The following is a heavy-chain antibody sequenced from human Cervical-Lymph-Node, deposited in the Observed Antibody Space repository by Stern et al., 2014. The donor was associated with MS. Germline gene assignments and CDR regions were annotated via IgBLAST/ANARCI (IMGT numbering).Heavy chain of an antibody. V-gene: IGHV4-39*01. CDR2: ISHSAIN. Sequence: QLQLQESGPGLVKPSETLSLSCSVSGGSISRTSYYWGWIRQPPGKGLEWIASISHSAINRYNPSLKSRIPISAANAKNQYSPMLPSVTAADTALYYCARLADYYFDYWGQGTLVTVSS. CDR3: ARLADYYFDY. J-gene: IGHJ4*02. CDR1: GGSISRTSYY.